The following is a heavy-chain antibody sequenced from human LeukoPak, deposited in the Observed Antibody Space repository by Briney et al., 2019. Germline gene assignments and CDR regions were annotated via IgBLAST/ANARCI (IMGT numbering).Heavy chain of an antibody. D-gene: IGHD6-19*01. Sequence: GGSLRLSCAASGFTVSSNYMSWVRQAPGKGLEWVSVINSGGSTYHADSVKGRFAISRDNSKNTLYLQMNSLRAEDTAVYYCARAGGSGWSAEYFQHWGQGTLVTVSS. V-gene: IGHV3-66*01. J-gene: IGHJ1*01. CDR2: INSGGST. CDR1: GFTVSSNY. CDR3: ARAGGSGWSAEYFQH.